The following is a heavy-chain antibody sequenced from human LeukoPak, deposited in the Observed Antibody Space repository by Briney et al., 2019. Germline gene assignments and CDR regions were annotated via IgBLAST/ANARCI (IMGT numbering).Heavy chain of an antibody. D-gene: IGHD2/OR15-2a*01. CDR1: DGSISSRTYY. Sequence: SETLSLTCNVSDGSISSRTYYWGWIRQPPGKGLEWIGSIFYSGSTYYNPSLKSRVTISVDRSKNQFSLKLSSVTAADTAVYYCARNIVADAFDIWGQGTMVTVSS. J-gene: IGHJ3*02. CDR3: ARNIVADAFDI. V-gene: IGHV4-39*07. CDR2: IFYSGST.